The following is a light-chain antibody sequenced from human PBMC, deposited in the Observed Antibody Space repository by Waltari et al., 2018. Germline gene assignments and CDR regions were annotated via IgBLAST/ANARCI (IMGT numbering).Light chain of an antibody. CDR3: QQYNDWPLT. CDR2: DAS. V-gene: IGKV3-15*01. Sequence: EIVLTQSPGILSLSPGERAVLPCRASHRVSSNYLAWYQQKPGPAPRLLIYDASTRATGVPPRFSGSGSGTEFTLTISSLQSEDFAVYSCQQYNDWPLTFGGGTKVEIK. CDR1: HRVSSN. J-gene: IGKJ4*01.